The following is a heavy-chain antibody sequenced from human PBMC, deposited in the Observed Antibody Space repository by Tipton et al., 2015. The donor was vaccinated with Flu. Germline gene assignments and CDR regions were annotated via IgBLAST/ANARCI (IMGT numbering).Heavy chain of an antibody. CDR2: VSSSGST. Sequence: TLSLTCTVSGDSITSGNYYWTWIRQSAGKGLEWIGRVSSSGSTRYNPSLKGRATISLDMSRNQFSLKLISVTAADTAVYYCARYGTYDGSRYFQHWGQGTLVTVSS. CDR1: GDSITSGNYY. J-gene: IGHJ1*01. CDR3: ARYGTYDGSRYFQH. D-gene: IGHD1-26*01. V-gene: IGHV4-61*02.